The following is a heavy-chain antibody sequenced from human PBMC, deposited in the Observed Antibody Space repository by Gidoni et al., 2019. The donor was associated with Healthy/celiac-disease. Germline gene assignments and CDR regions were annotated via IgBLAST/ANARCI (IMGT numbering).Heavy chain of an antibody. Sequence: EVQLVESGVGLVKPGGSLRLYCEASGFTFSSYSMNWVRQAPGKGLECVSSISSSSSYIYYADSVKGRFTISRDNAKNSLYLQMNSLRAEDTAVYYCARDSSPLDYWGQGTLVTVSS. V-gene: IGHV3-21*01. D-gene: IGHD2-2*01. CDR1: GFTFSSYS. J-gene: IGHJ4*02. CDR3: ARDSSPLDY. CDR2: ISSSSSYI.